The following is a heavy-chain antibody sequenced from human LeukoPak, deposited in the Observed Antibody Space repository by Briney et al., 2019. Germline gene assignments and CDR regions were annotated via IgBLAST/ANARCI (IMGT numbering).Heavy chain of an antibody. CDR3: AREGGIAAAGTRGLDFDY. Sequence: ASVKVSCKASGYTFTGYYMHWVRHAPGQGLEWMGWINPNSGGTNYAQKFQGRVTMTRDTSISTAYMELSRLRSDDTAVYYCAREGGIAAAGTRGLDFDYWGQGTLVTVSS. CDR1: GYTFTGYY. D-gene: IGHD6-13*01. V-gene: IGHV1-2*02. J-gene: IGHJ4*02. CDR2: INPNSGGT.